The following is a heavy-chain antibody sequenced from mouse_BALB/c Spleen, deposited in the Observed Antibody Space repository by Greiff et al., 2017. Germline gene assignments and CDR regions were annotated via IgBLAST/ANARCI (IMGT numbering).Heavy chain of an antibody. Sequence: QVQLQQPGAELVKPGASVKLSCKASGYTFTSYWMHWVKQRPGQGLEWIGEIDPSDSYTNYNQKFKGKATLTVDKSSSTAYMQLSSLTSEDSAVYYCARKIHYYGDYWGQGTTLTVSS. CDR2: IDPSDSYT. CDR3: ARKIHYYGDY. J-gene: IGHJ2*01. CDR1: GYTFTSYW. D-gene: IGHD1-2*01. V-gene: IGHV1-69*02.